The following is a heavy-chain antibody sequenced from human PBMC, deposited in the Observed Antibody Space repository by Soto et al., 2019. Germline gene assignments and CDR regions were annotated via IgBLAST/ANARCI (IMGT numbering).Heavy chain of an antibody. CDR1: GGSISSGGYS. V-gene: IGHV4-30-2*01. D-gene: IGHD6-6*01. J-gene: IGHJ3*02. CDR3: ARAAEYSSSTIAFDI. Sequence: LSLTCAVSGGSISSGGYSWSWIRQPPGKGLEWIGYIYHSGSTYYNPSLKSRVTISVDRSKNQFSLKLSSVTAADTAVYYCARAAEYSSSTIAFDIWGQGTMVTVPS. CDR2: IYHSGST.